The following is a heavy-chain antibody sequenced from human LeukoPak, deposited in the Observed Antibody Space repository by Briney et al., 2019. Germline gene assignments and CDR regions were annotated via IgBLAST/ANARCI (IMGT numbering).Heavy chain of an antibody. V-gene: IGHV3-23*01. CDR3: ARILGYCSSTSCYPFDY. CDR2: ISSTGGTA. J-gene: IGHJ4*02. CDR1: GFTFSSYG. Sequence: PGGSLRLSCAASGFTFSSYGMSWVRQAPGKGLEWVSAISSTGGTAYYADSVKGRFTISRDNSKNTLYLQMNSLRAEDTAVYYCARILGYCSSTSCYPFDYWGQGTLVTVSS. D-gene: IGHD2-2*01.